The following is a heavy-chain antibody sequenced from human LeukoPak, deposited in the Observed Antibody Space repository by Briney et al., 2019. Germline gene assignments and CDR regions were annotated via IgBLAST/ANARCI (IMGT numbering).Heavy chain of an antibody. Sequence: GGSLRLSCAASGLTFSSYAMMWLRQAPGQGLEWVSAITGSGGWALYADSVKGRFTISRDNSKNTPYLQMSSLRAEDTAVCYCAKDPNGDYIGAFDIWGQGTMVTVSS. V-gene: IGHV3-23*01. CDR1: GLTFSSYA. D-gene: IGHD4-17*01. CDR3: AKDPNGDYIGAFDI. J-gene: IGHJ3*02. CDR2: ITGSGGWA.